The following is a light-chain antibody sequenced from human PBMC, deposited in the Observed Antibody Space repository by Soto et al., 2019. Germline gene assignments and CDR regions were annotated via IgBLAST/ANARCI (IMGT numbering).Light chain of an antibody. CDR3: QQYSIWRT. J-gene: IGKJ1*01. Sequence: EIVMTQSPATLSLSPGERATLSCRASESVSNNLAWYQQKAGQAPRLLIYGASTRATGIPARFSSSGSGTEFTLTISSLQSEDFAVYYCQQYSIWRTFGQGTKVDIK. V-gene: IGKV3-15*01. CDR1: ESVSNN. CDR2: GAS.